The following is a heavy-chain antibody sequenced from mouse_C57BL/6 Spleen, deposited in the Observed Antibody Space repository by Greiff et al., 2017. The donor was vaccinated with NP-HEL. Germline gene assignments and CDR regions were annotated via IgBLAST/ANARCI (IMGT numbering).Heavy chain of an antibody. J-gene: IGHJ1*03. CDR3: ARTHYYDEDWYFDV. CDR2: IDPNSGGT. V-gene: IGHV1-72*01. CDR1: GYTFTSYW. Sequence: QVQLQQPGAELVKPGASVKLSCKASGYTFTSYWMHWVKQRHGRGLEWIGRIDPNSGGTRYNEKFKSKATLTVDKPSSTAYMKLRSLTSEDSAVYYCARTHYYDEDWYFDVWGKGTTVTVSS. D-gene: IGHD1-1*01.